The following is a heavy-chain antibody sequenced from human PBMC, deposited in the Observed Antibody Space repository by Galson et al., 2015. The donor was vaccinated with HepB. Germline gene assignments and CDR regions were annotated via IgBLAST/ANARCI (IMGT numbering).Heavy chain of an antibody. V-gene: IGHV3-30*04. CDR1: GFTFSSYA. Sequence: SLRLSCAASGFTFSSYAMHWVRQAPGKGLEWVAVISYDGSNKYYADSVKGRFTISRDNSKNTLYLQMNSLRAEDTAVYYCARGDGGFGELSPSDVWGQGTTVTVSS. J-gene: IGHJ6*02. CDR3: ARGDGGFGELSPSDV. D-gene: IGHD3-10*01. CDR2: ISYDGSNK.